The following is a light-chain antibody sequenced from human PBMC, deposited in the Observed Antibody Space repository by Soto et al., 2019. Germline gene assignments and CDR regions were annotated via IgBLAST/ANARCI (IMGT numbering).Light chain of an antibody. Sequence: QSVLTQPPSVSGAPGQRVTISCTGSSSNIGAGYDVQWNQQLPGTAPKLLMYGNSNRPSGVPDRFSGSKSGTSASLVITGLQAEDEADYYCQSYDSSLTALYVFGIGTKVTVL. CDR1: SSNIGAGYD. CDR3: QSYDSSLTALYV. V-gene: IGLV1-40*01. J-gene: IGLJ1*01. CDR2: GNS.